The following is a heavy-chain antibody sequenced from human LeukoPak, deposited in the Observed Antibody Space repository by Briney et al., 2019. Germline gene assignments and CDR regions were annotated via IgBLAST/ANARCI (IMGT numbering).Heavy chain of an antibody. V-gene: IGHV1-2*02. CDR3: AREPQGYCSGGSCPTFEFDY. D-gene: IGHD2-15*01. J-gene: IGHJ4*02. Sequence: ASVKVCCKASGYTFTGHYMHWVRQAPGQGLEWMGWINPKNAGTNFAQRYQGRVTMTRDTSISTVYMELSRLRSDDTAVYYCAREPQGYCSGGSCPTFEFDYWGQGTLVTVSS. CDR1: GYTFTGHY. CDR2: INPKNAGT.